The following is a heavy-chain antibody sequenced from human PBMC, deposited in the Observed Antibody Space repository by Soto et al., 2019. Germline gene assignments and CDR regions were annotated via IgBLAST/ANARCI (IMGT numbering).Heavy chain of an antibody. CDR2: IWYDGSNK. V-gene: IGHV3-33*01. Sequence: QVQLVESGGGVVQPGRSLRLSCAASGFTFSSYGMHWVRQAPGKGLEWVAVIWYDGSNKYYADSVKGRFTISRDNSKNTLYLQMNSLRAEDTAVYYCASLYCSSTSCLDYWGQGTLVTGSS. J-gene: IGHJ4*02. D-gene: IGHD2-2*01. CDR1: GFTFSSYG. CDR3: ASLYCSSTSCLDY.